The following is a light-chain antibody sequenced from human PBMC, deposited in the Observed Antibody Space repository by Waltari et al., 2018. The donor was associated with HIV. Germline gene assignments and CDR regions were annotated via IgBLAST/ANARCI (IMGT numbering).Light chain of an antibody. Sequence: EIVLTQSPDTLSLSPGERATLSCRASQSVSSSHLACYQQKRGKAPRLVIYSASRRATGIPDRVSGSGSGTDFTLTISRLEPEDFAVYYCQQYGSSPFTFGLGTRLEIK. CDR3: QQYGSSPFT. CDR2: SAS. V-gene: IGKV3-20*01. CDR1: QSVSSSH. J-gene: IGKJ2*01.